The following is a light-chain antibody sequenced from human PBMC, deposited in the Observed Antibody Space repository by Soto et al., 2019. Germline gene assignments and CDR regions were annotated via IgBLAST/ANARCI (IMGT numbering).Light chain of an antibody. CDR3: SSYGGSDNYV. CDR2: EVT. J-gene: IGLJ1*01. Sequence: QSVLTQPHSASGSPGQSVTISCTGTSSDVGGYNFVSWYQHHPGKAPKLMIYEVTKRPSGVPDRFSGSKSGNTASLTVSGLQAEDEADYYCSSYGGSDNYVFGTGTKVTVL. CDR1: SSDVGGYNF. V-gene: IGLV2-8*01.